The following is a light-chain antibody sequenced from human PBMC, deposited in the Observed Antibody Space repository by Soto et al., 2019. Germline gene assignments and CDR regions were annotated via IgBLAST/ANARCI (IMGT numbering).Light chain of an antibody. CDR1: SSDVGSYNL. Sequence: QSALTQPACVSWSPGQSITISCTGTSSDVGSYNLVSWYQQHPGKAPKLMIYEGSKRPSGVSNRFSGSKSGNTASLTISGLQAEDEADYYCCSYAGSSTFVVFGTGTKVTVL. V-gene: IGLV2-23*03. CDR3: CSYAGSSTFVV. J-gene: IGLJ1*01. CDR2: EGS.